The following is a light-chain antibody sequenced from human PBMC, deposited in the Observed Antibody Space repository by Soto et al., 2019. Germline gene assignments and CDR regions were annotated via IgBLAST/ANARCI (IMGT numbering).Light chain of an antibody. J-gene: IGKJ3*01. Sequence: EIVMTQSPATLSVSPGERATLSCGASQSVSSNLAWYQQKPGQAPRLLIYGASSRATGIPDRFSGSGSGTDFTLTISRLEPEDFAVYYCQQYGSSLIFTFGPGTKVDI. V-gene: IGKV3-20*01. CDR1: QSVSSN. CDR2: GAS. CDR3: QQYGSSLIFT.